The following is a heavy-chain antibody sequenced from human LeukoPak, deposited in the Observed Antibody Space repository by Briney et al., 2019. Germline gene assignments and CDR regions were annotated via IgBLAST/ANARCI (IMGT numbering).Heavy chain of an antibody. J-gene: IGHJ4*02. V-gene: IGHV4-39*07. CDR1: GGSISSSSYY. CDR2: IYYSGNT. CDR3: ARARYDILTGSHFDY. D-gene: IGHD3-9*01. Sequence: SETLSLTCTVSGGSISSSSYYWGWIRQPPGKGLEWIGSIYYSGNTYYNPSLKSRVTISVDTSKNQFSLKLSSVTAADTAVYYCARARYDILTGSHFDYWGQGTLVTVSS.